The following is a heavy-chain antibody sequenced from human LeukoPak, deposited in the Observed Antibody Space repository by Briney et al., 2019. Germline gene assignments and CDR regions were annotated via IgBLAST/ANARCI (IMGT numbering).Heavy chain of an antibody. Sequence: PGGSLRLSCAASGFTFGDYAMHWVRQAPGKGLEWVSGISWNRDSIGYADSVKGRFTISRDNAKNSLYLQMNSLRPEDTALYYCVKDKTSGSYYYMDVWGKGTTVTVSS. CDR1: GFTFGDYA. D-gene: IGHD3-22*01. CDR2: ISWNRDSI. V-gene: IGHV3-9*01. J-gene: IGHJ6*03. CDR3: VKDKTSGSYYYMDV.